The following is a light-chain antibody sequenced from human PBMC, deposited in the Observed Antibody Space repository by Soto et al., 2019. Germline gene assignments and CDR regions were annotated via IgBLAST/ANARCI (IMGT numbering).Light chain of an antibody. CDR3: QSYDSSLSGYV. J-gene: IGLJ1*01. V-gene: IGLV1-40*01. CDR1: SSNIGAGYD. Sequence: QSALTQPPSVSGAPGQRVTISFTGGSSNIGAGYDVHWYQQLPGTAPKLLIYGNSNRPSGVPDRFSGSKSGTSASLATTGLQAEDEADYYCQSYDSSLSGYVFGTGTKLTVL. CDR2: GNS.